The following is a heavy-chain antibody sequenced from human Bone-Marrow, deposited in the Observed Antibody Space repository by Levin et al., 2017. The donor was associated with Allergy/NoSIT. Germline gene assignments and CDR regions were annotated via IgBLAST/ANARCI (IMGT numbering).Heavy chain of an antibody. J-gene: IGHJ4*02. Sequence: SETLSLTCAVSGGSISSDTYSWTWVRQPPGTGLEWIGYISHSGTTYYNPSLKSRVTISVDGSKNQFSLRLTSVTAADTAVYYCARAQLLSSFDYWGQGTLVVVSS. V-gene: IGHV4-30-2*01. CDR3: ARAQLLSSFDY. CDR2: ISHSGTT. CDR1: GGSISSDTYS. D-gene: IGHD2-2*01.